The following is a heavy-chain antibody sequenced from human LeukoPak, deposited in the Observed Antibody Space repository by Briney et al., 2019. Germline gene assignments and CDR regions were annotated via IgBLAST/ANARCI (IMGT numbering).Heavy chain of an antibody. D-gene: IGHD1-26*01. CDR2: ISTSSSYI. Sequence: GGSLRLSCAASGFTFSSYSMNWVRQAPGKGLEWVSSISTSSSYIYYADSVKGRFTISRDNARNSLYLQMNSLRAEDTAVYYCARGHLGATLFSSIDYWGQGTLVTVSS. CDR1: GFTFSSYS. CDR3: ARGHLGATLFSSIDY. V-gene: IGHV3-21*01. J-gene: IGHJ4*02.